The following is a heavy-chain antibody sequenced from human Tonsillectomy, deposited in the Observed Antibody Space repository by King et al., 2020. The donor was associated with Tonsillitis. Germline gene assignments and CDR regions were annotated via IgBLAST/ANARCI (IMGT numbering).Heavy chain of an antibody. V-gene: IGHV3-15*01. D-gene: IGHD3-10*01. CDR3: TAAQGYGAGGYPIDY. J-gene: IGHJ4*02. CDR1: GFTFSNAW. CDR2: IKSKTDGGTT. Sequence: VQLVESGGGLVKPGGSLRLSCAASGFTFSNAWMSWVRQAPGKGLEWVGRIKSKTDGGTTDYAAPVKGRFTISRDESKNTLYLQMYSLKTEDTAMYYCTAAQGYGAGGYPIDYWGQGTLVTFSS.